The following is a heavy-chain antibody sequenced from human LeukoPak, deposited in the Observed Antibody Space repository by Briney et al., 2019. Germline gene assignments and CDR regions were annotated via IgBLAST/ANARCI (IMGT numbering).Heavy chain of an antibody. Sequence: PGRSLRLSCAASGFTFTNYGMHWVRQAPGKGLGWVAIISFDGRIEYYVNSVKGRFTISRDKSKNTLYLQMNSLRPEDTAVYYCAKERASMGADAFDIWGQGTMVTVSS. CDR3: AKERASMGADAFDI. J-gene: IGHJ3*02. CDR1: GFTFTNYG. D-gene: IGHD1-26*01. V-gene: IGHV3-30*18. CDR2: ISFDGRIE.